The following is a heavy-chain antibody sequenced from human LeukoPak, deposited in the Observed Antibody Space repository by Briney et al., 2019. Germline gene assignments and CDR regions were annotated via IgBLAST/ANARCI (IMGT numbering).Heavy chain of an antibody. CDR1: GGSISSSSYY. CDR3: ARLYYDFWSGYPYYFDY. CDR2: IYYSGST. Sequence: SETLSLTCTVSGGSISSSSYYWGWIRQPPGKGLEWIGSIYYSGSTYYNPSLKSRVTISVDTSRNQFSLKLSSVTAADTAVYYCARLYYDFWSGYPYYFDYWGQGTLVTVSS. J-gene: IGHJ4*02. D-gene: IGHD3-3*01. V-gene: IGHV4-39*01.